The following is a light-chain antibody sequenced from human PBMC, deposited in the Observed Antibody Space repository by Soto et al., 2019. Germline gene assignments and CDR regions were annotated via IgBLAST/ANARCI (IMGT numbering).Light chain of an antibody. CDR1: SSDVGRYDY. V-gene: IGLV2-11*01. Sequence: QSVLTQPRSVSGYPGQSVTISCTGTSSDVGRYDYVSWYQQHPGKAPKLIVYDVTERPSGVPDRFSGSKSGNTASLTISGLQAEDEADYSCCSFAGSYSYVFGTGTKVTVL. CDR3: CSFAGSYSYV. CDR2: DVT. J-gene: IGLJ1*01.